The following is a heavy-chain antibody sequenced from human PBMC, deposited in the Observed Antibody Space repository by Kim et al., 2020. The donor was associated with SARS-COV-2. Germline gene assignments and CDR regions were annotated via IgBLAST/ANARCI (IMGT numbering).Heavy chain of an antibody. CDR1: GFTFSSYG. CDR3: ANPIGRGAYYYGSSGYVIAY. CDR2: ISYDGSNK. D-gene: IGHD3-22*01. Sequence: GGSLRLSCAASGFTFSSYGMHWVRQAPGKGLEWVAVISYDGSNKYYADSVKGRFTISRDNSKNTLYLQMNSLRAENTAVYYCANPIGRGAYYYGSSGYVIAYGGQGTLVTVSS. J-gene: IGHJ4*02. V-gene: IGHV3-30*18.